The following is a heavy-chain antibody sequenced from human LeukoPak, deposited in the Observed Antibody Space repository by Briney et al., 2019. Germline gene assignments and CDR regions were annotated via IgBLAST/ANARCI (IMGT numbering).Heavy chain of an antibody. Sequence: SVKVSCKASGGTFSSYAISWVRQAPGQGLEWMGRIIPIFGIANYAQKFQGRVTITADKSTSTAYMELSSLRSEDTAVYYCARDDPSCGGDCYSAFDIWGQGTMVTVSS. CDR2: IIPIFGIA. V-gene: IGHV1-69*04. CDR3: ARDDPSCGGDCYSAFDI. D-gene: IGHD2-21*02. J-gene: IGHJ3*02. CDR1: GGTFSSYA.